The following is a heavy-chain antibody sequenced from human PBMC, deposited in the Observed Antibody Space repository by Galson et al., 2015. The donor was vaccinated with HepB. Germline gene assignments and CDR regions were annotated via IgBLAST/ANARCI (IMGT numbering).Heavy chain of an antibody. D-gene: IGHD4-17*01. J-gene: IGHJ4*02. CDR2: IYPGDSDT. CDR3: ARPADDYGDYYFAY. Sequence: QSGAEVKKPGESLKISCKGSEYSFTNYWIGWVRQMPGKGLEWMGIIYPGDSDTRYSPSFQGQVTISADRSISTAYLQWSSLRASDTAIYYCARPADDYGDYYFAYWGQGTLVTVSS. V-gene: IGHV5-51*01. CDR1: EYSFTNYW.